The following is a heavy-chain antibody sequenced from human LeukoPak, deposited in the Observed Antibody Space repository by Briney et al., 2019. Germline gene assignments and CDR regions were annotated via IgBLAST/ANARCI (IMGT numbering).Heavy chain of an antibody. J-gene: IGHJ6*02. D-gene: IGHD3-22*01. V-gene: IGHV3-49*03. CDR2: IRSKAYGGTT. CDR1: GFTFGDYA. Sequence: GGSLRLSCTASGFTFGDYAMSWFRQAPGKGLEWVGFIRSKAYGGTTEYAASVKGRFTISRDDSKSIAYLQMNSLKTEDTAVYYCTRVVYYYDSSGYYSPYGMDVWGQGTTVTVSS. CDR3: TRVVYYYDSSGYYSPYGMDV.